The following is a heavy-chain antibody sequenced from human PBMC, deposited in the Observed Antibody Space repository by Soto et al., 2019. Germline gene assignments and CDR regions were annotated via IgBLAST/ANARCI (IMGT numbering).Heavy chain of an antibody. CDR2: IIPVFRTS. CDR3: ARGGYSSTWSNLLDRSGLDV. Sequence: QVQLVQSGAEVKKPGSSVKVSCSASGVTFSSYAFTWVRQAPGQGLEWMGNIIPVFRTSNYAQRFQGRLTISADESTNTVYMELSSLRSEDTAVYFCARGGYSSTWSNLLDRSGLDVWGQGTTVTVSS. V-gene: IGHV1-69*18. J-gene: IGHJ6*02. CDR1: GVTFSSYA. D-gene: IGHD6-13*01.